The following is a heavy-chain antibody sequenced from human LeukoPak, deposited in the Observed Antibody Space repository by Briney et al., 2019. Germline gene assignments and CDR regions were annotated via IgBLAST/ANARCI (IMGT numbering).Heavy chain of an antibody. CDR3: ARDSGLLVGATTGWDS. Sequence: GASVKVSCKASGYSFVRYGITWVRQAPGQGLEGRGIINPTGGITSYAQKFQGRVTMTRDTSTSTVYLELSSLRSDDTAVYYCARDSGLLVGATTGWDSWGQGTLVTVSS. D-gene: IGHD1-26*01. J-gene: IGHJ4*02. CDR1: GYSFVRYG. V-gene: IGHV1-46*01. CDR2: INPTGGIT.